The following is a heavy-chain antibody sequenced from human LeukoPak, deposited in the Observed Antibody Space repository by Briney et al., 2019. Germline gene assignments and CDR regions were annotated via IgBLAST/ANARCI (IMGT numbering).Heavy chain of an antibody. Sequence: GGSLRLSCAASGFTFSSYWMTWVRQAPGKGLEWVANMNLDGSEKYYVDSVKGRFIISRDNAKNSLFLQMNSLIAEDAAVYYCARDDGFSCYSYWGQGTLVTVSS. J-gene: IGHJ4*02. V-gene: IGHV3-7*01. CDR3: ARDDGFSCYSY. CDR2: MNLDGSEK. CDR1: GFTFSSYW. D-gene: IGHD3/OR15-3a*01.